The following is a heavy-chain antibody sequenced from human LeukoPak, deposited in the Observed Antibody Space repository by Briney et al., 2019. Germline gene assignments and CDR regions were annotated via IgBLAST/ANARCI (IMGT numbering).Heavy chain of an antibody. Sequence: PSQTLSLTCTVSGGSISSGGYYWRWIRQHPGKGLEWIVYIYYSGSTYYNPSLKSRVTISVDTSKNQFSLKLSSVTAADTAVYYCASLDSSGYTPTSYFDYWGQGTLVTVSS. V-gene: IGHV4-31*03. D-gene: IGHD3-22*01. CDR2: IYYSGST. J-gene: IGHJ4*02. CDR3: ASLDSSGYTPTSYFDY. CDR1: GGSISSGGYY.